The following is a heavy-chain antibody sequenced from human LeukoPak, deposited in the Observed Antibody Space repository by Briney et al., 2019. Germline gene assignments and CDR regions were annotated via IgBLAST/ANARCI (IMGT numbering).Heavy chain of an antibody. J-gene: IGHJ4*02. CDR3: ADDSSGYLGY. V-gene: IGHV1-18*01. CDR2: ISAYNGNT. D-gene: IGHD3-22*01. CDR1: LYTFTSYG. Sequence: GASVKVSCKSSLYTFTSYGISWLRQAPGQGLEWMGWISAYNGNTNYAQKLQGRVTMTTDTSTSTAYMELMSLRSDDTDVYYCADDSSGYLGYWGQGTLVTVSS.